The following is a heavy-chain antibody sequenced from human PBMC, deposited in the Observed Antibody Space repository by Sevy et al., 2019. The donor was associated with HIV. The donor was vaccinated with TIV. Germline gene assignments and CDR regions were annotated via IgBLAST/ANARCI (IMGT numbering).Heavy chain of an antibody. J-gene: IGHJ4*02. CDR1: GGTFSSYA. V-gene: IGHV1-69*13. Sequence: ASVKVSCKASGGTFSSYAISWVRQALGQGLEWMGGIIPIFGTANYAQKFQGRVTITADESTSTAYMELSSLRSEDTAVYYCARSSSSWYIFDYWGQGTLVTVSS. D-gene: IGHD6-13*01. CDR3: ARSSSSWYIFDY. CDR2: IIPIFGTA.